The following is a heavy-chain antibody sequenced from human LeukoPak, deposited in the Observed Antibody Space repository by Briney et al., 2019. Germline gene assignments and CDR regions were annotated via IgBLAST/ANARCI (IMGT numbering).Heavy chain of an antibody. CDR3: AKDRGRNWGSDY. CDR2: INPISGGT. CDR1: GYTFNDYY. D-gene: IGHD7-27*01. Sequence: ASVKVSCKASGYTFNDYYMHWVRQAPGQGLEWVGWINPISGGTDYAQKFQGRVTMTRDTFISTAYMELSRLRSDDTAVYYCAKDRGRNWGSDYWGQGTLVTVSS. J-gene: IGHJ4*02. V-gene: IGHV1-2*02.